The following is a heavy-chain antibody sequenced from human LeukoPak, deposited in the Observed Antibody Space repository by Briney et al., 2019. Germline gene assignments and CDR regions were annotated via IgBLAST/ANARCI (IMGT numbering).Heavy chain of an antibody. D-gene: IGHD3-22*01. J-gene: IGHJ4*02. CDR1: GITFSSDA. CDR3: AKGSYYESSGSFYFDY. V-gene: IGHV3-23*01. Sequence: PGGSMRLSCAASGITFSSDAMSWVRQAPGKGLEWVSCISGSGDNTYYADSVKGRFTISRDNSKNTLYVQVNSLGTEDTAAYYCAKGSYYESSGSFYFDYWGQGTLVTVSS. CDR2: ISGSGDNT.